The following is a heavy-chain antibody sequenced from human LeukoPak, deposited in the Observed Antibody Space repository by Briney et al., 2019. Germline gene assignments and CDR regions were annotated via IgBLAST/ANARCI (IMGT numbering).Heavy chain of an antibody. CDR2: ISYNGGKK. Sequence: GGSLRLSCAASGFSFSSYAIHWVRQAPGKGLEWVALISYNGGKKDYADSVKGRFTIDRDNSKNTVYLQMSSLRAEDTAVYYCARDRLHYGEYEKTFDYWGQGTLVSVSS. V-gene: IGHV3-30*04. CDR1: GFSFSSYA. CDR3: ARDRLHYGEYEKTFDY. J-gene: IGHJ4*02. D-gene: IGHD4-17*01.